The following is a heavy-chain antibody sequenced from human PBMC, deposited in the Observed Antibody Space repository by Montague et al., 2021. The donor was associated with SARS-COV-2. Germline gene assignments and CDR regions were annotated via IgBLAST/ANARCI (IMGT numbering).Heavy chain of an antibody. Sequence: SETRSLTCTVSGGSISRYYWSWIRQPPGKGLEWIGYIYYSGSTNYNPSLKSRVTISVDTSKNQFSLKLSSVTAADTAVYYCARGFDYWGQGTLVTVSS. J-gene: IGHJ4*02. V-gene: IGHV4-59*01. CDR2: IYYSGST. CDR1: GGSISRYY. CDR3: ARGFDY.